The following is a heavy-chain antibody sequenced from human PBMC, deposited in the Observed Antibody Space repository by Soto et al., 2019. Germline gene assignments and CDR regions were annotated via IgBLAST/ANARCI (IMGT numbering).Heavy chain of an antibody. CDR2: IIPILGIA. CDR1: GGTFSSYT. D-gene: IGHD3-9*01. CDR3: ARSREDYDILTGPPYWYFDL. V-gene: IGHV1-69*02. Sequence: QVQLVQSGAEVKKPGSSVKVSCKASGGTFSSYTISWVRQAPGQGLEWMGRIIPILGIANYAQKFQGRVTITAAKSTSTAYMELSSRRSEDTAVYYCARSREDYDILTGPPYWYFDLWGRGTLVTVSS. J-gene: IGHJ2*01.